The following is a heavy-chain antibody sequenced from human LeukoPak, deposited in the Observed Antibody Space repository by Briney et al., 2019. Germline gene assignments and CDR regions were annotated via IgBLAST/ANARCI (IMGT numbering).Heavy chain of an antibody. D-gene: IGHD2-21*01. Sequence: GGSLRLSCAASGFTFSSYGMHWVRQAPGKGLEWVATIRPDGSEGYYADSVRGRFTISRDNSKNSFYLQMSSPRAEDTGVFYCARDVAYSAFDYWGQGTLVTVSS. CDR2: IRPDGSEG. V-gene: IGHV3-7*01. CDR3: ARDVAYSAFDY. CDR1: GFTFSSYG. J-gene: IGHJ4*02.